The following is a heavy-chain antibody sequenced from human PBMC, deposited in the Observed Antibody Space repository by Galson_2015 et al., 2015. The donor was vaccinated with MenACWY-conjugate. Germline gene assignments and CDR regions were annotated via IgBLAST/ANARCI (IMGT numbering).Heavy chain of an antibody. CDR2: ITGSGGNT. CDR3: AKWSGYGDF. CDR1: GFYFSNCF. D-gene: IGHD3-10*01. Sequence: SLRLSCAASGFYFSNCFMSWVRQAPGKGLEWVSGITGSGGNTYYADSVQGRFTLFRDNSKKRPYLQMNSLRAEDTAVYFCAKWSGYGDFWGQGTAVTVSS. V-gene: IGHV3-23*01. J-gene: IGHJ6*02.